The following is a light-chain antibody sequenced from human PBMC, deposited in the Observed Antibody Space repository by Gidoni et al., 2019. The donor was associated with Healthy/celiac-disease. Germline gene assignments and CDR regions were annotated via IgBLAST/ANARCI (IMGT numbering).Light chain of an antibody. Sequence: IHMTQSPSSLSASVGDRVTITCQASQDISNYLNWYQQKPGKAPKLLSYDASNLETGVPSRFSGSGSGTDFTFTISSLQPEDIATYYCQQYDNLPLTFGGGTKVEIK. CDR2: DAS. J-gene: IGKJ4*01. CDR1: QDISNY. V-gene: IGKV1-33*01. CDR3: QQYDNLPLT.